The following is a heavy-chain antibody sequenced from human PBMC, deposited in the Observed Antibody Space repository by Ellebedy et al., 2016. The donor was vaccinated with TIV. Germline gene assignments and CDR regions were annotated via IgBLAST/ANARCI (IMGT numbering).Heavy chain of an antibody. D-gene: IGHD3-10*01. Sequence: ASVKVSXXASGYTLTELSMHWVRQAPGKGLEWMGGFDPEDSETIYAQKFQGRVTMTEDTSTDTAYMELSSLRSEDTAVYYCATYYYGSGSYYKRGMDVWGQGTTVTVSS. V-gene: IGHV1-24*01. J-gene: IGHJ6*02. CDR3: ATYYYGSGSYYKRGMDV. CDR1: GYTLTELS. CDR2: FDPEDSET.